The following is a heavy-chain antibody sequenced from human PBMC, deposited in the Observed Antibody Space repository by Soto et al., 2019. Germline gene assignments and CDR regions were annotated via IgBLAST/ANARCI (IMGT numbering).Heavy chain of an antibody. V-gene: IGHV4-4*07. CDR3: ARDFNSIFDDFADMRWNFDP. Sequence: KSSETLSLTCSVTGGSINNYYWSWVRQSAGTGLEWIGRVFTTGTTDYNPSLKGRVTISVDTSKNQFSLSLRSVTAADTAIYSCARDFNSIFDDFADMRWNFDPWGQGTLVTVSS. CDR1: GGSINNYY. D-gene: IGHD3-3*02. CDR2: VFTTGTT. J-gene: IGHJ5*02.